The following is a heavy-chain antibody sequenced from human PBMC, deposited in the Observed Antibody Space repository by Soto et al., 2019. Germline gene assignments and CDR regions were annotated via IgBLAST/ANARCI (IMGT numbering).Heavy chain of an antibody. Sequence: QVQLVESGGGVVQPGRSLRLSCAASGFTFSNYAIHWVRQAPGKGLEWGAAISYDGSNKSYADSVKGRFTISSDNSKSTLYLQVNSLRADDTAVYYCARGTSSGWYYFDYWGQGTLVTVSS. J-gene: IGHJ4*02. CDR1: GFTFSNYA. V-gene: IGHV3-30-3*01. CDR3: ARGTSSGWYYFDY. D-gene: IGHD6-19*01. CDR2: ISYDGSNK.